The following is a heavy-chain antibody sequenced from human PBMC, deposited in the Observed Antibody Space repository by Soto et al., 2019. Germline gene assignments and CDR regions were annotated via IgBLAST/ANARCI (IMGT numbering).Heavy chain of an antibody. V-gene: IGHV1-69*13. J-gene: IGHJ6*02. CDR3: ATYLGVVDTAMVKLYYYGMDV. CDR2: IIPIFGTA. D-gene: IGHD5-18*01. Sequence: VASVKVSCKASGGTFSSYAISWVRQAPGQGLEWMGGIIPIFGTANYAQKFQGRVTITADESTSTAYMELSSLRSEDTAVYYCATYLGVVDTAMVKLYYYGMDVWGQGTTVTVSS. CDR1: GGTFSSYA.